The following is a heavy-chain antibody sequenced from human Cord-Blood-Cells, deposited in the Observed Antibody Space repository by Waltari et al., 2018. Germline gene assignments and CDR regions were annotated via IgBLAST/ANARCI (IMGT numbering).Heavy chain of an antibody. CDR1: GGSISSSSYY. V-gene: IGHV4-39*01. CDR3: ARHSSSWYSNFDY. J-gene: IGHJ4*02. Sequence: QLQLQESGPGLVKPSATLSLTCTVSGGSISSSSYYWGWIRQPPGKGLEWIGSIYYSGSTYYNPSLKSRVTISVDTSKNQFSLKLSSVTAADTAVYYCARHSSSWYSNFDYWGQGTLVTVSS. D-gene: IGHD6-13*01. CDR2: IYYSGST.